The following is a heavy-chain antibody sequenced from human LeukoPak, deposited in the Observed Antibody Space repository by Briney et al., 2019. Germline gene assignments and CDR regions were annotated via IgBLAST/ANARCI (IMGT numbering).Heavy chain of an antibody. CDR1: GFTFSAYA. J-gene: IGHJ5*02. CDR3: ARGKAGGLVDLFDP. V-gene: IGHV3-23*01. Sequence: PGGSLRLSCATSGFTFSAYAMTWVRQAPGKGLEWVSSIVATYEGTFYADSVQGRFIISRDNSESTVSLQMNSLRAEDTAVYYCARGKAGGLVDLFDPWGQGTLVTVSS. D-gene: IGHD3/OR15-3a*01. CDR2: IVATYEGT.